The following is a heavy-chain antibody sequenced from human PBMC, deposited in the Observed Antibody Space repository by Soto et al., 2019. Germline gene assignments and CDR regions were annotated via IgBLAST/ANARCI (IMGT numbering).Heavy chain of an antibody. CDR2: IYYSGST. CDR3: ARLAYYYDSSGYDPSVDY. J-gene: IGHJ4*02. Sequence: SETLSLTCTVSGGSISSYDLGWIRQNPGKGLEWIGSIYYSGSTYYNPSLKSRVTISVDTSKNQFSLKLSSVTAADTAVYYCARLAYYYDSSGYDPSVDYWGQGTLVTVSS. CDR1: GGSISSYD. D-gene: IGHD3-22*01. V-gene: IGHV4-39*01.